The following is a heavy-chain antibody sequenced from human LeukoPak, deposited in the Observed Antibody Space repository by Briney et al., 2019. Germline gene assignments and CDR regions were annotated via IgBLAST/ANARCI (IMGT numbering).Heavy chain of an antibody. J-gene: IGHJ4*02. Sequence: GESLKISCKGSGYSFTSYWICWVRQMPGKGLEWMGIIFPGDSATSYSASFQGQVTISVDKSKSTAYLQWSSLKASYTAMYYCARHGGQDSFDYWGQGTLVTVS. D-gene: IGHD3/OR15-3a*01. CDR3: ARHGGQDSFDY. CDR2: IFPGDSAT. V-gene: IGHV5-51*01. CDR1: GYSFTSYW.